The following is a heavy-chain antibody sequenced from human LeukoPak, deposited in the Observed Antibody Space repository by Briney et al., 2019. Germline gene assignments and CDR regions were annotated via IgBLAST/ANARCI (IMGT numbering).Heavy chain of an antibody. V-gene: IGHV3-11*04. D-gene: IGHD6-19*01. CDR3: ARDPSSGWYGITFDY. CDR1: GFTFSDYY. Sequence: GGSLRLSCAASGFTFSDYYMSWIRQAPGKGLEWVSYISSSGSTIYYADSVKGRFTISRDNAKNSLYLQMNSLRAEDTAVYYCARDPSSGWYGITFDYWGQGTLVTVSS. CDR2: ISSSGSTI. J-gene: IGHJ4*02.